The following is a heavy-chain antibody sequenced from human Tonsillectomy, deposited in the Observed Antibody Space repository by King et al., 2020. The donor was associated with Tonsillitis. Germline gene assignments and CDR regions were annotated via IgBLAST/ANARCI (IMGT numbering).Heavy chain of an antibody. J-gene: IGHJ4*02. D-gene: IGHD5-18*01. CDR2: INHSGST. CDR1: GGSFSGYY. V-gene: IGHV4-34*01. Sequence: VQLQQWGAGLLKPSETLSLTCAVYGGSFSGYYWSWIRQPPGKGLEWIGEINHSGSTNYNPSLKSRVTISVDTSKNQFSLKLSSVTAADTVVYYCARGGSRGYSYGYGYWGQGTLVTVSS. CDR3: ARGGSRGYSYGYGY.